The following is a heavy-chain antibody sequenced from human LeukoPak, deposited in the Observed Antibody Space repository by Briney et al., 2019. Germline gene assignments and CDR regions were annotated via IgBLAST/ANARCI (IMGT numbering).Heavy chain of an antibody. CDR2: ISSSSSTI. CDR3: VSFYETY. V-gene: IGHV3-48*04. D-gene: IGHD2/OR15-2a*01. J-gene: IGHJ4*02. Sequence: GGSLRLSCAASGFTFSSYSMNWVRQAPGKGLEWVSYISSSSSTIYYADSVKGRFTISKDNAKNTVYLQMNNLRAEDTAVYYCVSFYETYWGRGTLVTVS. CDR1: GFTFSSYS.